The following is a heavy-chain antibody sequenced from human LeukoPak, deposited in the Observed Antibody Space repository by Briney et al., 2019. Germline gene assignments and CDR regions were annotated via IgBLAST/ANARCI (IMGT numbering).Heavy chain of an antibody. D-gene: IGHD1-26*01. V-gene: IGHV4-34*01. CDR3: ARIPPSVGAQGRYYFDY. CDR1: GGSFSGYY. J-gene: IGHJ4*02. CDR2: INHSGST. Sequence: LKPSETLSLTCAVYGGSFSGYYWSWIRQPPGKGLEWIGEINHSGSTNYNPSLKSRVTISVDTSKNQFSLKLSSVTAADTAVYYCARIPPSVGAQGRYYFDYWGQGTLVTVSS.